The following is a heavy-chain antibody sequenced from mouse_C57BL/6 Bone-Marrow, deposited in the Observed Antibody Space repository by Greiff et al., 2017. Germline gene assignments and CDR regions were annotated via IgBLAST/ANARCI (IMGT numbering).Heavy chain of an antibody. CDR3: ARHYYDYDEFAY. D-gene: IGHD2-4*01. J-gene: IGHJ3*01. Sequence: EVMLVESGGGLVQPGESLKLSCESNDYEFPSHDMSWVRKTPEKRLELVAAINSDGGSTYYPDTMERRFIISRDNTKETLYLQMSSLRSEDTALDYCARHYYDYDEFAYWGQGTLVTVTA. V-gene: IGHV5-2*01. CDR1: DYEFPSHD. CDR2: INSDGGST.